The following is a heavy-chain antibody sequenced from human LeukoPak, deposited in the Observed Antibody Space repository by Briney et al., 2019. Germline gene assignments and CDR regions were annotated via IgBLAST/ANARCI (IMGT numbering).Heavy chain of an antibody. D-gene: IGHD4-17*01. J-gene: IGHJ4*02. CDR1: GGSISSYY. CDR3: ARHPPSGDGGLPFDY. V-gene: IGHV4-59*01. CDR2: IYSSGST. Sequence: SETLSLTCTVSGGSISSYYWSWIRQPPGKGLEWIGYIYSSGSTNYNPSLRSRVTISVDTSKNHFSLKLSSVTAADTAVYYCARHPPSGDGGLPFDYWGQGTLVTVSS.